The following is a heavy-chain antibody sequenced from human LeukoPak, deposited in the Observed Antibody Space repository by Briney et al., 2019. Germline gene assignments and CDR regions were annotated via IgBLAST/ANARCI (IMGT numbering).Heavy chain of an antibody. CDR3: TREGNWNDQDY. CDR2: ISSSGTTI. Sequence: GGSLRLSCAASGFTFSSYEMNWVRQAPGKGLEWVSYISSSGTTIYYVDSVKGRFTISRDNAKNSLYLQMNSLRAEDTAVYYCTREGNWNDQDYWGQGTLVTVSS. CDR1: GFTFSSYE. V-gene: IGHV3-48*03. J-gene: IGHJ4*02. D-gene: IGHD1-20*01.